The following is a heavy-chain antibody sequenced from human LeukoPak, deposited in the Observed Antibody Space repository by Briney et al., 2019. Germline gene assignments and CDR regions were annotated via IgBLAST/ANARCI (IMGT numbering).Heavy chain of an antibody. Sequence: GGSLRLSCAASGFTFRSYAMSWVRQAPGKGLEWVSAVGGSGGDTYYADSVQGRFTISRDNSKNTVYLQMDSLRAEDTAIYYRAKDIGGSGAYWGQGTLVTVSS. CDR2: VGGSGGDT. CDR3: AKDIGGSGAY. D-gene: IGHD3-16*01. J-gene: IGHJ4*02. CDR1: GFTFRSYA. V-gene: IGHV3-23*01.